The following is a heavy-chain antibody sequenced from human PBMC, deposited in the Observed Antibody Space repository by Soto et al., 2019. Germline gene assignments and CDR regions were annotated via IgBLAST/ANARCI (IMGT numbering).Heavy chain of an antibody. CDR3: AKDRPDYYDSSGYYYEDAFDI. CDR1: GFTFSSYA. D-gene: IGHD3-22*01. J-gene: IGHJ3*02. Sequence: SLRLSCAASGFTFSSYAMSWVRQAPGKGLEWVSAISGSGGSTYYADSVKGRFTISRDNSKNTLYLQMNSLRAEDTAVYYCAKDRPDYYDSSGYYYEDAFDIWGQGTMVTVSS. CDR2: ISGSGGST. V-gene: IGHV3-23*01.